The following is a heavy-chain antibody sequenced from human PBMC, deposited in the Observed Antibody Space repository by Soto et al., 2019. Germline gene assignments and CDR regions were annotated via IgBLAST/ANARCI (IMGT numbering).Heavy chain of an antibody. V-gene: IGHV1-69*13. J-gene: IGHJ4*02. CDR2: IIPIFGTA. D-gene: IGHD5-18*01. Sequence: SVKVSCKASGGTFSSYAISWVRQAPGQGLEWMGGIIPIFGTANYAQKFQGRVTITADESTSTAYMELSSLRSEDTAVYYWSRDLGYSYGHFDYWGQGILVTVAS. CDR1: GGTFSSYA. CDR3: SRDLGYSYGHFDY.